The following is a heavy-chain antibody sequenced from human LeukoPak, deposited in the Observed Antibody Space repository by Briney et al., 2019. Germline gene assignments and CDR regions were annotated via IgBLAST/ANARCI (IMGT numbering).Heavy chain of an antibody. V-gene: IGHV3-33*01. J-gene: IGHJ6*02. CDR1: GFTFSSYG. CDR3: AREEYQLLNYGMDV. Sequence: PGGSLRLSCAASGFTFSSYGMHWVRQAPGKGLEWVAVIWYDGSNKYYADSVKGRFTIPRDNSKNTLYLQMNSLRAEDTAVYYCAREEYQLLNYGMDVRGQGTTVTVSS. CDR2: IWYDGSNK. D-gene: IGHD2-2*01.